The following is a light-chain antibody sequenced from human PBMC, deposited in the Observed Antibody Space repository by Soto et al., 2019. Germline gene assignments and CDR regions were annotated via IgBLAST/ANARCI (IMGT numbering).Light chain of an antibody. V-gene: IGKV3-11*01. CDR2: DAS. CDR1: QSVGNY. CDR3: QQRANPLT. J-gene: IGKJ4*01. Sequence: EIVLTQSPATLSLSPGERATLSCRASQSVGNYLAWYQQKRGQAPRLLIYDASNRATGSPARFSGSGSGTDFTLTISSLEPEDLAVYYCQQRANPLTFGGGTKVEIK.